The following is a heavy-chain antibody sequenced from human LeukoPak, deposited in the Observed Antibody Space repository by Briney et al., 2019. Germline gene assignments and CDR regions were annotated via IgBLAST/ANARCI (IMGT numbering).Heavy chain of an antibody. Sequence: ASVKVSCKASGYTFTSYGISWVRQAPGQGLEWMGWISAYNGNTNYAQKLQGRVTMTTDTSTSTAYMELRSLRSDDTAVYYCANDCCGSGSYLCMDVWGKGTTVTVSS. CDR1: GYTFTSYG. CDR3: ANDCCGSGSYLCMDV. V-gene: IGHV1-18*01. J-gene: IGHJ6*03. CDR2: ISAYNGNT. D-gene: IGHD3-10*01.